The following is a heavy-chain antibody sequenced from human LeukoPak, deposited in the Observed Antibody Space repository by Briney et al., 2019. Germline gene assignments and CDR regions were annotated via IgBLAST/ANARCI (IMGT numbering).Heavy chain of an antibody. Sequence: GGSLRLSCAASGFTFDKYSMNWVGQAPGKGLEGVSHISSATITIYYADSVKGRFTISRDNAKSSLYLHMTSLRAEDTALYYCARDYYRSGSYAVDFWGQGTLVTVSS. V-gene: IGHV3-48*01. CDR3: ARDYYRSGSYAVDF. J-gene: IGHJ4*02. CDR2: ISSATITI. D-gene: IGHD3-10*01. CDR1: GFTFDKYS.